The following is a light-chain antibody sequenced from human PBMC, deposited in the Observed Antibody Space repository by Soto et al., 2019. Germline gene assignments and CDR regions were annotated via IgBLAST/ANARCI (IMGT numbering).Light chain of an antibody. J-gene: IGKJ5*01. CDR3: PQLNSYPIT. Sequence: IQITQSPSTLSASVGDRVTITCRASQSISSWLAWYQQKPGKAPKLLIYDASSLESGVPSRFSGSGSGTDFTLTISSLQPEDFATYYCPQLNSYPITFGQGTRLEIK. CDR1: QSISSW. CDR2: DAS. V-gene: IGKV1-5*01.